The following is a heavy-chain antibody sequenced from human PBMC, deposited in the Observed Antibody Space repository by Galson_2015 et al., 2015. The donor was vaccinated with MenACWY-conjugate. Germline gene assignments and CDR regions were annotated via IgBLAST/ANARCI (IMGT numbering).Heavy chain of an antibody. Sequence: SVRVSCEASGFTFNHYWMHWVRQAPGKGLVWVSRISPDGSVTNYADSVKGRFTLSRDNAKNTLYLQINSLRGDDTAVYYCTRGNDGYDRFDPWGQGTLVTVSS. V-gene: IGHV3-74*01. CDR3: TRGNDGYDRFDP. CDR2: ISPDGSVT. J-gene: IGHJ5*02. CDR1: GFTFNHYW. D-gene: IGHD5-12*01.